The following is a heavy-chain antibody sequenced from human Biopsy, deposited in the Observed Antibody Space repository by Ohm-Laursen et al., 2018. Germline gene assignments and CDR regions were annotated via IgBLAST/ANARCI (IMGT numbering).Heavy chain of an antibody. CDR3: ARDYDTSGYYYVS. CDR1: GGSISNNNYY. CDR2: IFYRGST. Sequence: SETLSLTCTVSGGSISNNNYYWGWIRQPPGKGLEWIGSIFYRGSTHHKPSLKSRLDISVDTPKNQFSLKLNSVTAADTAVYYCARDYDTSGYYYVSWGQGTLVTVSS. J-gene: IGHJ5*02. V-gene: IGHV4-39*01. D-gene: IGHD3-22*01.